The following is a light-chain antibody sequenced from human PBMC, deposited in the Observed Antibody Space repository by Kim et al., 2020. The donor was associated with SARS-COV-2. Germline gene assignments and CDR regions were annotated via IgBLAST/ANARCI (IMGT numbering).Light chain of an antibody. V-gene: IGLV4-69*01. Sequence: QPVLTQSPSASASLGASVKLTCTLSSGHSSYAIAWHQQQPEKGPRYLMKLNSDGSHSKGDGIPDRFSGSSSGAERYLTISSLQSEDDADYYCQTWGTGIQPVGGGTQLSVL. CDR3: QTWGTGIQP. CDR1: SGHSSYA. J-gene: IGLJ2*01. CDR2: LNSDGSH.